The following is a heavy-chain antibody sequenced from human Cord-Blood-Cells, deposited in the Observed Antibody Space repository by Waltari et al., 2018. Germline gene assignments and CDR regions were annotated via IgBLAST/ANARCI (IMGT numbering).Heavy chain of an antibody. J-gene: IGHJ4*02. CDR1: GYTFTSYD. CDR3: ATGSIAPAGN. D-gene: IGHD6-13*01. V-gene: IGHV1-8*01. Sequence: GAEVKKPGASVKVSCKASGYTFTSYDINWVRQATGQGLEWMGWVNPNSGNTGYEQKFQGRVTMTRNTSISTAYMELRSLRTEDTAVYYCATGSIAPAGNWGQGALATVSS. CDR2: VNPNSGNT.